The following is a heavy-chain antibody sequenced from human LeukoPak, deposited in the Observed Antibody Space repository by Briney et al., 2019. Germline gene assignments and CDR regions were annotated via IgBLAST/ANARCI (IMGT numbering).Heavy chain of an antibody. CDR2: ISSSSSYI. CDR3: ARDKRVEHSSSFDY. D-gene: IGHD6-6*01. Sequence: GGSLRLSCAASGFTFSSYSMNWVRQAPGKGLEWVSSISSSSSYIYYADSVKGRFTISRDNAKNSPYLQMNSLRAEDTAVYYCARDKRVEHSSSFDYWGQGTLVTVSS. V-gene: IGHV3-21*01. CDR1: GFTFSSYS. J-gene: IGHJ4*02.